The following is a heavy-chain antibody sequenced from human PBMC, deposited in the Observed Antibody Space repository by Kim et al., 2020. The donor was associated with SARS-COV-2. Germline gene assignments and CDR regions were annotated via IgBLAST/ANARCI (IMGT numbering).Heavy chain of an antibody. CDR3: AKDTYDGSGSYYYYYFD. CDR1: GFTFDDYA. J-gene: IGHJ4*01. D-gene: IGHD3-10*01. Sequence: GGSLRLSCAASGFTFDDYAMHWVRQAPGKGLEWVSGISWNSGSIGYADSVKGRFTISRANAKNSLYLQMNSQRAEDTALYYCAKDTYDGSGSYYYYYFD. V-gene: IGHV3-9*01. CDR2: ISWNSGSI.